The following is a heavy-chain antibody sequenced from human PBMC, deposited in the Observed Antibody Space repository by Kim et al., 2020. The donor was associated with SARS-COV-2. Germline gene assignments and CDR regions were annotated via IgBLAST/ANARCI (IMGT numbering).Heavy chain of an antibody. CDR1: GGSISSSSYY. CDR2: IYYSGST. D-gene: IGHD2-2*01. CDR3: ARAGPRDIVVVPAALFDY. V-gene: IGHV4-39*07. Sequence: SETLSLTCTVSGGSISSSSYYWGWIRQPPGKGLEWIGSIYYSGSTYYNPSLKSRVTISVDTSKNQFSLKLSSVTAADTAVYYCARAGPRDIVVVPAALFDYWGQGTLVTVSS. J-gene: IGHJ4*02.